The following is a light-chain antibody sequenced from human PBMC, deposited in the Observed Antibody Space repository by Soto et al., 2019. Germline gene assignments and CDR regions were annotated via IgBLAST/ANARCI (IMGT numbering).Light chain of an antibody. CDR3: NSSTSSSTYV. V-gene: IGLV2-14*03. CDR2: DVT. CDR1: SRDVGGFNY. Sequence: QSALTQPASVSGSPGQSITISCTGTSRDVGGFNYVSWYQQHPGKAPKLMIYDVTNRPSGVSYRFSGSKSGNTASLTISGLQAEDEADYYFNSSTSSSTYVFGTGTKVTVL. J-gene: IGLJ1*01.